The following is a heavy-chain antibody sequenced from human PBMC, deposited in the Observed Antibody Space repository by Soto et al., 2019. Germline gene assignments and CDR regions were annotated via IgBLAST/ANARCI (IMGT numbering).Heavy chain of an antibody. Sequence: QVQLQESGPGLVKPSQTLSLTCTVSGGSISSGGYYWSWIRQHPGKGLEWIGYIYYSGSTYYNPSLKRRVTISVDTSKNQFSLKLSSVTAADTAVYYCAGEGYSANTAANAFDIWGQGTMVTVSS. D-gene: IGHD2-15*01. J-gene: IGHJ3*02. V-gene: IGHV4-31*03. CDR1: GGSISSGGYY. CDR3: AGEGYSANTAANAFDI. CDR2: IYYSGST.